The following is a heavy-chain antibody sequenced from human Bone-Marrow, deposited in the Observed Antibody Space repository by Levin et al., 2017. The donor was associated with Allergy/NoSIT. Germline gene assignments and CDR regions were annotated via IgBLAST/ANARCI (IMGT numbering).Heavy chain of an antibody. D-gene: IGHD1-14*01. CDR3: ARTDTTWARDV. CDR2: IKQDESEK. Sequence: LGESLKISCEASGFTFSNYWMTWVRQAPGKGLEWVANIKQDESEKYYVDSVKGRFTVSRDNAKNSLYLQMNSLRVEDTAIYYCARTDTTWARDVWGQGTTVTVSS. J-gene: IGHJ6*02. V-gene: IGHV3-7*01. CDR1: GFTFSNYW.